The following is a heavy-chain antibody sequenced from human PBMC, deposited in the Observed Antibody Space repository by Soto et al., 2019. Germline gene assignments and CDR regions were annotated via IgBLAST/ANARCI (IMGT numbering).Heavy chain of an antibody. CDR3: ARDKEDFGMDV. D-gene: IGHD2-15*01. V-gene: IGHV4-31*03. Sequence: SETLSLTCTVSGGSISSGGYYWSWIRQHPGKGLEWIGYIYYSGSTYYNPSLKSRVTISVDTSKNQFSLKLSSVTAADTAVYYCARDKEDFGMDVWGQGTTVTVSS. J-gene: IGHJ6*02. CDR1: GGSISSGGYY. CDR2: IYYSGST.